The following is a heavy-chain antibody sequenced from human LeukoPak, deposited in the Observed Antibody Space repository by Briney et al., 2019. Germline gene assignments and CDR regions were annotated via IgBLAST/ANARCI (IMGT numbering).Heavy chain of an antibody. D-gene: IGHD4-17*01. CDR3: ATDEDYGDYGFDY. J-gene: IGHJ4*02. V-gene: IGHV1-24*01. CDR2: FDPEDGGT. Sequence: APVKVSCKVSGYTLTELSMHWVRQAPGKGLEWMGGFDPEDGGTIYAQKFQGRVTMTEDTSTDTAYMELSSLRSEDTAVYYCATDEDYGDYGFDYWGQGTLVTVSS. CDR1: GYTLTELS.